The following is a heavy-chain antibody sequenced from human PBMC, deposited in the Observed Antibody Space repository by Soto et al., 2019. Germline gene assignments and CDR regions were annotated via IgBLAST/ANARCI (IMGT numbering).Heavy chain of an antibody. CDR2: IYWDDDK. CDR3: AHRRSRYSYGAYYYGGMDV. V-gene: IGHV2-5*02. Sequence: QITLKESGPPLVKPTQTLTLTCTFSGFSLSTSGVGVGWIRQPPGKALEWLALIYWDDDKRYSPSLKSRLTITKDTSKNQVVLTMTNMDPVDTATYYCAHRRSRYSYGAYYYGGMDVWGQGTTVTVSS. J-gene: IGHJ6*02. D-gene: IGHD5-18*01. CDR1: GFSLSTSGVG.